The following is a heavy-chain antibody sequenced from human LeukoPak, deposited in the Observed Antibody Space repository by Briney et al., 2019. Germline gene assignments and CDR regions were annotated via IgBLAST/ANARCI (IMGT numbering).Heavy chain of an antibody. V-gene: IGHV1-8*03. CDR2: LNPNSGNT. Sequence: ASVKVSFKASGYTFSSYDINWVRQATGQGLESMGRLNPNSGNTGYAQKFQGRVTITRNTSISTAYMELSSLRSEDTAVYYCARGGRWLQSRLFDYWGQGTLVTVSS. CDR1: GYTFSSYD. CDR3: ARGGRWLQSRLFDY. J-gene: IGHJ4*02. D-gene: IGHD5-24*01.